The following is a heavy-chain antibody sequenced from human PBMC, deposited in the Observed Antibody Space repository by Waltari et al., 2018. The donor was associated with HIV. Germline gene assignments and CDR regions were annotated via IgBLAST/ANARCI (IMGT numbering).Heavy chain of an antibody. Sequence: ELQLVPSGAEVKKPGESLKLSCKASGYTFSGFWIGCVRPMPGEALDWMGIVYPRDSDTRYSPSFQGQVTISADMSTSTAYLQWGSLKASDTAMYFCVTLSDQYDSSGYYGWFDPWGQGTPVTVSS. CDR2: VYPRDSDT. V-gene: IGHV5-51*01. CDR1: GYTFSGFW. J-gene: IGHJ5*02. CDR3: VTLSDQYDSSGYYGWFDP. D-gene: IGHD3-22*01.